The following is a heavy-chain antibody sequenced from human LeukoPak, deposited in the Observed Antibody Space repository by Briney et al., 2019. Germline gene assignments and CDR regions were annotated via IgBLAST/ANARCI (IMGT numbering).Heavy chain of an antibody. J-gene: IGHJ4*02. CDR3: ARDSGNFDY. D-gene: IGHD6-19*01. Sequence: GGSLRLSCAASGFTFSTYWMSWVRQAPGKGLEWVANIKQDGSEKYYVDSVKGRFPISRDNAKNSVYLQMNSLRAEDTAVYYCARDSGNFDYWGQGTLVTVSS. CDR2: IKQDGSEK. V-gene: IGHV3-7*01. CDR1: GFTFSTYW.